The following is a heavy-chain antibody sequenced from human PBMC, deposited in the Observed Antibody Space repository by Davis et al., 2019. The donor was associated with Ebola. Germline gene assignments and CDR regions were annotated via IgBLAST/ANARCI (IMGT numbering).Heavy chain of an antibody. D-gene: IGHD3-3*01. CDR1: GFTFDDYA. CDR3: AKDTMYYDFWSLAFDY. V-gene: IGHV3-9*01. Sequence: PGGSLRLSCAASGFTFDDYAMHWVRQAPGKGLEWVSGISWNSGSIGYADSVKGRFTISRDNAKNSLYLQMNSLRAEDTALYYCAKDTMYYDFWSLAFDYWGQGTLVTVSS. CDR2: ISWNSGSI. J-gene: IGHJ4*02.